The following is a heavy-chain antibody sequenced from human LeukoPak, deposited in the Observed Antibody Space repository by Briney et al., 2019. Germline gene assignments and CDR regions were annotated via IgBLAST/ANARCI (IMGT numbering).Heavy chain of an antibody. CDR3: AKLVTVVVPAAIPNWFDP. CDR1: GFTFSSYA. V-gene: IGHV3-23*01. CDR2: ISGSGGST. Sequence: GGSLRLSCAASGFTFSSYAMSWVRQAPGKGLEWVSAISGSGGSTYYADSVKGRFTISRDNSKNTLYLQMNSLRAEDTAVYCCAKLVTVVVPAAIPNWFDPWGQGTLVTVSS. J-gene: IGHJ5*02. D-gene: IGHD2-2*02.